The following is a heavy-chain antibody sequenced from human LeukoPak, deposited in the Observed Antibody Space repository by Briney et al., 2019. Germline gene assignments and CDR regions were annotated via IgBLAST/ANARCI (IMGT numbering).Heavy chain of an antibody. CDR3: ARNPYEYYFDF. CDR1: GYTFTGYY. J-gene: IGHJ4*02. V-gene: IGHV1-2*02. D-gene: IGHD5-12*01. Sequence: ASVRVSCKASGYTFTGYYVHWVRQAPGQGLEWMGWINPNSGDANYAQKFQGRVTMTRDTSIRTAYMELSGLRSDDTAVYYCARNPYEYYFDFWGQGTLVTVSS. CDR2: INPNSGDA.